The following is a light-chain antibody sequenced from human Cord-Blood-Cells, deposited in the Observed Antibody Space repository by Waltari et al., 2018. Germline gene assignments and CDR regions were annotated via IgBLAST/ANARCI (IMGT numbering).Light chain of an antibody. V-gene: IGLV2-14*01. CDR1: SSDVGGYNY. Sequence: QSALTQPASVSGSPGQSITISCTGTSSDVGGYNYVSWYQQHPGKAPKLMIYDVSKRPSGVSNRCSGSKSDNTASPTISGPHAENEADYYCSSDTSSSTWVFGGGTQLTVL. CDR3: SSDTSSSTWV. CDR2: DVS. J-gene: IGLJ3*02.